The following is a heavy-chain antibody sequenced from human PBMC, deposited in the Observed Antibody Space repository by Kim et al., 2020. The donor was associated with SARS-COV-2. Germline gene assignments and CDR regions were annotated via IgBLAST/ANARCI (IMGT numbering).Heavy chain of an antibody. J-gene: IGHJ4*02. V-gene: IGHV1-24*01. Sequence: AQKFQGRVTMTEDTSTDTAYMELSSLRSEDTAVYYCATDQLEMASTGFDYWGQGTLVTVSS. CDR3: ATDQLEMASTGFDY. D-gene: IGHD3-10*01.